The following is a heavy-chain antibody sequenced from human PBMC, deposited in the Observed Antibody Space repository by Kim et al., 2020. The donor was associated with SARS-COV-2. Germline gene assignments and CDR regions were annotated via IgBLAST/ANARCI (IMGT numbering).Heavy chain of an antibody. D-gene: IGHD6-13*01. V-gene: IGHV4-59*08. CDR3: ARHESSSWSTVDV. Sequence: YNPSLKRRVNISVDTSKSQFSLKRSSVTAADTAVYYCARHESSSWSTVDVWGQGTTVTVSS. J-gene: IGHJ6*02.